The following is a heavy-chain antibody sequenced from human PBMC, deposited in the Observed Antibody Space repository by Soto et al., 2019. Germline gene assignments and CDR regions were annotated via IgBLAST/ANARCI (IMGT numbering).Heavy chain of an antibody. CDR2: INYSGST. Sequence: SETLSLTCAVYGGSFSGYYWSWIRQPPGKGLEWIGEINYSGSTNYNPSLKSRVPISVDTSKNQFSLKLSSVTAADTAVYYCAKVRYGYFDYWGQGTLVTVSS. CDR1: GGSFSGYY. D-gene: IGHD3-10*01. CDR3: AKVRYGYFDY. J-gene: IGHJ4*02. V-gene: IGHV4-34*01.